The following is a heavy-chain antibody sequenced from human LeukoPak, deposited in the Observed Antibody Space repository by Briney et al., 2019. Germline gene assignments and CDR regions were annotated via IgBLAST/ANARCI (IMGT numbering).Heavy chain of an antibody. V-gene: IGHV3-23*01. D-gene: IGHD3-9*01. CDR2: ISGSGGST. CDR1: GFTFSGYA. CDR3: AKDDYDILTGYYKATYFDY. Sequence: GGSLRLSCAASGFTFSGYAMSWVRQAPGKGLEWVSAISGSGGSTYYADSVKGRFTISRDNSKNTLYLQMNSLRAEDTAVYYCAKDDYDILTGYYKATYFDYWGQGTLVTVSS. J-gene: IGHJ4*02.